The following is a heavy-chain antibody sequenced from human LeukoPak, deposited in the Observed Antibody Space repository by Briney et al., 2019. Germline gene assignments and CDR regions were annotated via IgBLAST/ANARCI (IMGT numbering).Heavy chain of an antibody. J-gene: IGHJ4*02. CDR2: IIPILDIA. CDR3: ARDCRQQWLVGYTIDY. Sequence: SVKVSCKASGGTFSSYTISWVRQAPGQGLEWMGRIIPILDIANYAQKFQGRVTITADKSTSTAYMELSSLRSEDTAVYYCARDCRQQWLVGYTIDYWGQGTLVTVSS. CDR1: GGTFSSYT. V-gene: IGHV1-69*04. D-gene: IGHD6-19*01.